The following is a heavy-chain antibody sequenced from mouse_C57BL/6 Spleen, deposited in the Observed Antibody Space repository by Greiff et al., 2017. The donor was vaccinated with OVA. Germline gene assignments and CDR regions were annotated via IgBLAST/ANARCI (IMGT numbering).Heavy chain of an antibody. CDR3: ARREDYGPHWYFDV. J-gene: IGHJ1*03. V-gene: IGHV1-80*01. Sequence: QVQLQQSGAELVKPGASVKISCKASGYAFSSYWMNWVKQRPGKGLEWIGQIYPGDGDTNYNGKFKGKATLTADKSSSTAYMQLSSLTSEDSAVYFCARREDYGPHWYFDVWGTGTTVTVSS. CDR1: GYAFSSYW. CDR2: IYPGDGDT. D-gene: IGHD2-4*01.